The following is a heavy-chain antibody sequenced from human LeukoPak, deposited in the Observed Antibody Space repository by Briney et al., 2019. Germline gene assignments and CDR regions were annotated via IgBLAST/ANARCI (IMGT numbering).Heavy chain of an antibody. V-gene: IGHV3-30*04. CDR3: AKVIDTMIVVVHLDY. CDR1: GFTFSRYA. D-gene: IGHD3-22*01. Sequence: GGSLRLSCAASGFTFSRYAMHWVRQAPGKGLEWVAIVAYEGRNKYHADSVKGRFTISRDNSKNTLYLQMNSLRLEDTAVYYCAKVIDTMIVVVHLDYWGQGTLVTVSS. J-gene: IGHJ4*02. CDR2: VAYEGRNK.